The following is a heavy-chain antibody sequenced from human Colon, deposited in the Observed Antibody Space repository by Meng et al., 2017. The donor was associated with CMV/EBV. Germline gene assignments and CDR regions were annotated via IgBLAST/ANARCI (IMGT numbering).Heavy chain of an antibody. CDR1: GFTFSSYA. CDR2: IYSGGSST. J-gene: IGHJ6*02. D-gene: IGHD6-13*01. V-gene: IGHV3-23*03. CDR3: AKDKERAAAGRYYYYYGMDV. Sequence: GGSLRLSCAASGFTFSSYAMSWVRQAPGKGLEWVSVIYSGGSSTYYADSVKGRFTISRDNSKNTLHLQMNSLRAEDTAVYYCAKDKERAAAGRYYYYYGMDVWGHGTTVTVSS.